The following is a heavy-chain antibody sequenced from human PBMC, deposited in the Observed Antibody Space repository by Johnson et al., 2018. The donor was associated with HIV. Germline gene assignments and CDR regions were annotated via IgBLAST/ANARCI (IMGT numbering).Heavy chain of an antibody. CDR1: GFTFSSYD. Sequence: VQLVESGGGLVQPGGSLRLSCAASGFTFSSYDMHWVRQATGKGLEWVSAIGTAGDTYYPGSVKGRFTISRENAKNSLYLQMNSLRAEDTALYYCARDGGIATALDGFEIWGQGTMVTVSS. D-gene: IGHD6-13*01. V-gene: IGHV3-13*01. CDR2: IGTAGDT. J-gene: IGHJ3*02. CDR3: ARDGGIATALDGFEI.